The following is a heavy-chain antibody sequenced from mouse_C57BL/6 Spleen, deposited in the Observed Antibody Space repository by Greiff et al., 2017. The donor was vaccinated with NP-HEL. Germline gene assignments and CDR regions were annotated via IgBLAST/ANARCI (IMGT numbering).Heavy chain of an antibody. Sequence: VQLKESGPVLVKPGASVKMSCKASGYTFTDYYMNWVKQSHGKSLEWIGVINPYNGGTSYNQKFKGKATLTVDKSSSTAYLELNSLTSEDSAVYDCARRDYYGSSEGYFDVWGTGTTVTVSS. J-gene: IGHJ1*03. V-gene: IGHV1-19*01. CDR3: ARRDYYGSSEGYFDV. CDR2: INPYNGGT. CDR1: GYTFTDYY. D-gene: IGHD1-1*01.